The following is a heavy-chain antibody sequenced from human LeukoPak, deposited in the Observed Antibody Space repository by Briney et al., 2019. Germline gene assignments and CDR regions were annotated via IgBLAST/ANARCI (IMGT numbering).Heavy chain of an antibody. CDR3: ARDRCSGGSCFNWFDP. Sequence: SETLSLTCTVSGGSISSYYWSWIRQPPGKGLEWIGYIYYSGSTNYNPSLKSRVTISVDTSKNQFSLKLSSVTAADTAVYYCARDRCSGGSCFNWFDPWGQGTLVTASS. J-gene: IGHJ5*02. D-gene: IGHD2-15*01. CDR1: GGSISSYY. V-gene: IGHV4-59*01. CDR2: IYYSGST.